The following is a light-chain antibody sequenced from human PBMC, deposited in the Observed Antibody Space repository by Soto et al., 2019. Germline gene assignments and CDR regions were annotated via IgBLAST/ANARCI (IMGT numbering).Light chain of an antibody. Sequence: VQMTQSPSSLSASVGDRVTITCRASRGIDTYLAWFQQKPGKAPKTLIYAASSLHSGVPSRFSGSGFGTDFTLTISSLQPEDFATYYCQHYNGYPQTFGQGTRLEIK. CDR2: AAS. V-gene: IGKV1-16*01. CDR1: RGIDTY. CDR3: QHYNGYPQT. J-gene: IGKJ5*01.